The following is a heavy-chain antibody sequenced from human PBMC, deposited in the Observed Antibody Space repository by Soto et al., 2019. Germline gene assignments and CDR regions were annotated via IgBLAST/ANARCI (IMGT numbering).Heavy chain of an antibody. J-gene: IGHJ4*02. Sequence: ASVKVSCKASGYTFNGSYMNWVRQAPGKGLEWMGWVNLNSGGTNYAQKFQGRVTMTRDTSISTAYMELSRLRSDDTAVYYWAHAGEVGATLIFDYWGQGTLGTVSS. CDR2: VNLNSGGT. V-gene: IGHV1-2*02. D-gene: IGHD1-26*01. CDR3: AHAGEVGATLIFDY. CDR1: GYTFNGSY.